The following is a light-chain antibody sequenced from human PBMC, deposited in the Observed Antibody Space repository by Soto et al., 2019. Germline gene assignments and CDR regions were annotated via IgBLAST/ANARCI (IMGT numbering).Light chain of an antibody. Sequence: EMVLTHSPSTLSLSPGERGTLSCRASESVTNYLAWYQQKPGQAPRLLLYDVSNRATGIPARFSGGGSGTDFTLTISNLEPEDFAVYYCQQRSDWPWTFGQGTKVEIK. CDR2: DVS. CDR1: ESVTNY. CDR3: QQRSDWPWT. V-gene: IGKV3-11*01. J-gene: IGKJ1*01.